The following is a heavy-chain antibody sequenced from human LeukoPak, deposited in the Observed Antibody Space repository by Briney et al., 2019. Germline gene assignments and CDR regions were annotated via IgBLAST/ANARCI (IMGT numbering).Heavy chain of an antibody. V-gene: IGHV4-39*01. CDR2: IYYSGST. CDR3: SSKALSIY. Sequence: PSETLSLTCTVSGGSISSSTYYWGWMRQPPGKGLEWIGTIYYSGSTYYNPSLKSRVTISVDTSKNQFSLKLSSVTAADTAVYYCSSKALSIYWGQGTLVTVSS. J-gene: IGHJ4*02. CDR1: GGSISSSTYY.